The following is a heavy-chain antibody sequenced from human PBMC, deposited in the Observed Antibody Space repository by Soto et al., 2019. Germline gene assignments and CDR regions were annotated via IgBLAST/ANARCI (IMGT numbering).Heavy chain of an antibody. V-gene: IGHV3-53*01. CDR3: AKSCSNALCYSHY. Sequence: PRGSLRVSCASSGFTVSINYMSWVRQAPGKGLEWVSVIYSGGSTYYADSVKGRFTISRDNSKNTLFLQMNSLRAEDTAVYYCAKSCSNALCYSHYWGQETMVTVSS. CDR2: IYSGGST. J-gene: IGHJ4*02. D-gene: IGHD2-8*01. CDR1: GFTVSINY.